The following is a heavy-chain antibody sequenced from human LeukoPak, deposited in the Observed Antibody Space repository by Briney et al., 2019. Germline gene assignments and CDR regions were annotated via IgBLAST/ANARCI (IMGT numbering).Heavy chain of an antibody. J-gene: IGHJ4*02. Sequence: GGSLRLSCAASGFTLSSYSMNWVRQAPGKGLEWVSSISSSSNYKYYADSVKGRFTISRDNSKNTLYLQMNSLRAEDTAVYYCAKALPEYYDSSGYYYWGQGTLVTVSS. D-gene: IGHD3-22*01. V-gene: IGHV3-21*04. CDR1: GFTLSSYS. CDR2: ISSSSNYK. CDR3: AKALPEYYDSSGYYY.